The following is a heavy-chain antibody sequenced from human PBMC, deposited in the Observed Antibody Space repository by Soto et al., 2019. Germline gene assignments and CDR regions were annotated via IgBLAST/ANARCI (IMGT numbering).Heavy chain of an antibody. CDR2: IYHSGST. Sequence: SSETLSLTCAVSGGSISSGGYSWSWIRQPPGKGLEWIGYIYHSGSTYYNPSLKSRVTISVDRSKNQFSLKLSSVTAADTAVYYCARYCSGSIGKYYFDYWGQGTLVTVSS. J-gene: IGHJ4*02. D-gene: IGHD2-15*01. V-gene: IGHV4-30-2*01. CDR3: ARYCSGSIGKYYFDY. CDR1: GGSISSGGYS.